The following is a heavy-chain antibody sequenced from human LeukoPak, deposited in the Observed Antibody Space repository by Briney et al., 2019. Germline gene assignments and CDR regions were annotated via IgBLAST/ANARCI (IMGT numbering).Heavy chain of an antibody. V-gene: IGHV3-21*01. J-gene: IGHJ4*02. CDR1: GLSVSSNF. CDR3: ARATEGLLWFGELNPFDY. D-gene: IGHD3-10*01. Sequence: GGSLRLSCAATGLSVSSNFMSWVRQAPGKGLEWVSSISSSSSYIYYADSVKGRFTISRDNAKNSLYLQMNSLRAEDTAVYYCARATEGLLWFGELNPFDYWGQGTLVTVSS. CDR2: ISSSSSYI.